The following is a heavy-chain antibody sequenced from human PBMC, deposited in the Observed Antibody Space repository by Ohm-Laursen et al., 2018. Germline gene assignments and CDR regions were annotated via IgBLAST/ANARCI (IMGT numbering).Heavy chain of an antibody. CDR2: ISSSGSTI. CDR1: GFTFSSYS. V-gene: IGHV3-48*04. CDR3: ARDPIGAYYFDY. J-gene: IGHJ4*02. Sequence: GSLRLSCTASGFTFSSYSMNWVRQAPGKGLEWVSYISSSGSTIYHVDSVKGRFTMSRDNAKSSLYLHMNSLRAEDTAVYYCARDPIGAYYFDYWGQGTLVTVSS. D-gene: IGHD3-16*01.